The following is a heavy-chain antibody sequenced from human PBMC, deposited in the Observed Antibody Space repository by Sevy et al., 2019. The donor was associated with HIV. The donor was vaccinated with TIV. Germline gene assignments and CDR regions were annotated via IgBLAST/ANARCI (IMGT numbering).Heavy chain of an antibody. Sequence: ASVKVSCKASGYTFTSYGISWVRQAPGQGLEWMGWISAYNGNTNYAQKLQGRVTMTTDTSTSTAYMELRSLRSDDKAVYYCARLDIVVVVAATREVRYGMDVWGQGTTVTVSS. CDR3: ARLDIVVVVAATREVRYGMDV. J-gene: IGHJ6*02. CDR2: ISAYNGNT. D-gene: IGHD2-15*01. V-gene: IGHV1-18*01. CDR1: GYTFTSYG.